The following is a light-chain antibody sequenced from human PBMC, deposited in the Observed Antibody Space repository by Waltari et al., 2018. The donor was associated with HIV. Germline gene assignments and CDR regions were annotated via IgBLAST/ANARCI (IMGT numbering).Light chain of an antibody. Sequence: EIVMTQSPATLSVSPGDRATLSCRASLSVGSNLAWYQQKPGQAPRLLMYGASTRATGVPARFSGSGSGTEFALTISSLQSEDFALYYCQQSKNWWSFGQGTKVEIK. J-gene: IGKJ1*01. CDR3: QQSKNWWS. CDR2: GAS. CDR1: LSVGSN. V-gene: IGKV3-15*01.